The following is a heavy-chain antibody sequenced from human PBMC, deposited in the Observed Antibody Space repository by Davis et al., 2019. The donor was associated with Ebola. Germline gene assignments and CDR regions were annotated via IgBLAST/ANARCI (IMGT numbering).Heavy chain of an antibody. CDR2: ISAYNGNT. V-gene: IGHV1-18*01. CDR1: GYTFTSYG. D-gene: IGHD3-3*01. Sequence: ASVKVSCKASGYTFTSYGISWVRQAPGQGLEWMGWISAYNGNTNYAQKLQGRVTMTTDTSTSTAYMELRSLRSDDTAVYYCARDPRRAYFGVALDYWGQGTLVTVSS. J-gene: IGHJ4*02. CDR3: ARDPRRAYFGVALDY.